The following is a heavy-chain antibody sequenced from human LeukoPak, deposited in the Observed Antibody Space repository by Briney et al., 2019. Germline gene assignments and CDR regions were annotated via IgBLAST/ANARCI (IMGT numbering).Heavy chain of an antibody. CDR3: ARATTYYYYMDV. CDR2: INPNSGGT. CDR1: GYTFTGYY. V-gene: IGHV1-2*02. Sequence: ASVKVSCKASGYTFTGYYMHWVRQAPGQGLEWMGWINPNSGGTNYPQKFQGRVTMTRDTSISTAYMELSRLRSDDTAVYYCARATTYYYYMDVWGKGTTVTVSS. D-gene: IGHD2/OR15-2a*01. J-gene: IGHJ6*03.